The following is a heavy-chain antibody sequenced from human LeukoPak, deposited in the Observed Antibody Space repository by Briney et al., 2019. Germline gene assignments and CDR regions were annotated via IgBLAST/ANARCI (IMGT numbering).Heavy chain of an antibody. CDR1: GYSISGGYQ. J-gene: IGHJ5*02. CDR2: IYHSGSA. CDR3: ARDPRWLTPDCTSTSCYENYFDP. D-gene: IGHD2-2*01. Sequence: SEALSLTCGDSGYSISGGYQWAWFRQSPGKGLEWIGSIYHSGSAHYNPSLRSRVTISVETSKNQFSLNMYSVTAADTAVYYCARDPRWLTPDCTSTSCYENYFDPWGQGTLVTVSS. V-gene: IGHV4-38-2*02.